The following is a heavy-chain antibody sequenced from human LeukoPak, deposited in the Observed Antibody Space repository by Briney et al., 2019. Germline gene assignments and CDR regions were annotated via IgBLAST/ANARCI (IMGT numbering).Heavy chain of an antibody. CDR2: IIPLFGTT. V-gene: IGHV1-69*05. J-gene: IGHJ6*03. Sequence: SVKVSCKASGGTFSSYAISWVRQAPGQGLEWMGGIIPLFGTTNYAQKFQDRVTMTTDESTSAVYLELSSLRSEDTAVYYCARCAYCGGDCYPSCYYYMDVWGKGTTATVSS. CDR1: GGTFSSYA. D-gene: IGHD2-21*02. CDR3: ARCAYCGGDCYPSCYYYMDV.